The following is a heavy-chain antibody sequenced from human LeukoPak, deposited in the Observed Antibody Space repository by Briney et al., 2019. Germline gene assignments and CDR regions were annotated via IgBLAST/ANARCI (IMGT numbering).Heavy chain of an antibody. CDR3: ARPRHHGDYPDAFDI. CDR2: IYYSGST. CDR1: GGSISSSSYY. Sequence: SETLSLTCTVSGGSISSSSYYWGWIRQPPGKGLEWIGYIYYSGSTYYNPSLKSRVTISVDTSKNQFSLKLSSVTAADTAVYYCARPRHHGDYPDAFDIWGQGTMVTVSS. J-gene: IGHJ3*02. D-gene: IGHD4-17*01. V-gene: IGHV4-31*03.